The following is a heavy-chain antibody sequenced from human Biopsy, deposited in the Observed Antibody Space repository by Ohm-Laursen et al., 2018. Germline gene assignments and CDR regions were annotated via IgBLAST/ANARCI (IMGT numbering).Heavy chain of an antibody. Sequence: GTLSLTCLVYGESFNGYYWSWIRQTPGKGLEWIGEINHSGGTNYNPSLKSRVTISVDTSKNQFSLKVRSVTAADTAVYYCVRGVDYYDPYHYYALDVWGQGTTVTVSS. CDR1: GESFNGYY. CDR2: INHSGGT. D-gene: IGHD3-22*01. J-gene: IGHJ6*02. V-gene: IGHV4-34*01. CDR3: VRGVDYYDPYHYYALDV.